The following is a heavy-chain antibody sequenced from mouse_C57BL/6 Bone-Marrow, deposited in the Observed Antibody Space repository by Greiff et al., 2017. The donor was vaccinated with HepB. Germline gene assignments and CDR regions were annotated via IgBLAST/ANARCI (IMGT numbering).Heavy chain of an antibody. CDR2: IDPSDSYT. J-gene: IGHJ3*01. CDR1: GYTFTSYW. V-gene: IGHV1-59*01. CDR3: ARPDY. Sequence: QVQLQQPGAELVRPGPSVKLSCKASGYTFTSYWMHWVKQRPGQGLEWIGVIDPSDSYTNYNQKFKGKATLTVDTSSSTAYMQLSSLTSEDSAVYYCARPDYWGQGTLVTVSA.